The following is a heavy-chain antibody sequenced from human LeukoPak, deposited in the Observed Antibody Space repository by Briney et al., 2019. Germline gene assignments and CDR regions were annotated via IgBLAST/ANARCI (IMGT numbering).Heavy chain of an antibody. J-gene: IGHJ3*02. CDR1: ARSISSYY. CDR2: IHYSGST. CDR3: ARVGSYAFDI. V-gene: IGHV4-59*01. Sequence: KPSETLSLTCTVSARSISSYYWSWIRQPPGKGLEWIGYIHYSGSTNQNPSLKSRVTISVDTSKNQFSLNLSSVTAADTAVYYCARVGSYAFDIWGQGTMVTVSS.